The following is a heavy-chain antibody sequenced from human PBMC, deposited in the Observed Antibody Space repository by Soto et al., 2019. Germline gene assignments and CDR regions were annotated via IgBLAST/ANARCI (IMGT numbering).Heavy chain of an antibody. V-gene: IGHV4-34*01. J-gene: IGHJ6*02. CDR1: GGSLSGYY. Sequence: SETLSLTCAVSGGSLSGYYWTWLRQPPGKGLEWIGEINHSGSTNYNPSLKSRVTISIETSKNQFSLNLSSVTAADTAVYYCARQKAVLRFLEWLLGGLDVWGHGTKVTVYS. CDR3: ARQKAVLRFLEWLLGGLDV. CDR2: INHSGST. D-gene: IGHD3-3*01.